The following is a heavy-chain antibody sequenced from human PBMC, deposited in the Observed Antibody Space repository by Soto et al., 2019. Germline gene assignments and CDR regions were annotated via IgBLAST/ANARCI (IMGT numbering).Heavy chain of an antibody. CDR1: GFTFSSYA. CDR2: ISYDGSNK. CDR3: ARDAQRGRVRRAQSLFAY. Sequence: GGSLRLSCAASGFTFSSYAMHWVRQAPGKGLEWVAVISYDGSNKYYADSVKGRFTISRDNSKNTLYLQMNSLRAEDTAVYYCARDAQRGRVRRAQSLFAYGGQGTLVPVSS. J-gene: IGHJ4*02. D-gene: IGHD6-19*01. V-gene: IGHV3-30-3*01.